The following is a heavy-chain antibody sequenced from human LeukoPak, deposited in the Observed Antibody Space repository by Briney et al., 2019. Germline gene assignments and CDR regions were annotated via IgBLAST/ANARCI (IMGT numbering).Heavy chain of an antibody. CDR1: GFTFSGYY. D-gene: IGHD3-22*01. CDR2: INGVGTET. Sequence: GGSLRLSCAASGFTFSGYYMFWVRQVPGKGLMWVSHINGVGTETTYADTVKGRFTISRDNSKNTLYLQMNSLRAEDTAVYYCARDGYYYDSSGYYPFDYWGQGTLVTVSS. J-gene: IGHJ4*02. V-gene: IGHV3-74*01. CDR3: ARDGYYYDSSGYYPFDY.